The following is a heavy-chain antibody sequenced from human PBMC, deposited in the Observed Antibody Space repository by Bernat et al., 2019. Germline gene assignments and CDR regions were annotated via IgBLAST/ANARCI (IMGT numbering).Heavy chain of an antibody. V-gene: IGHV3-7*01. J-gene: IGHJ4*02. CDR3: ARDGGYDYVWGGYRWGGKSDY. CDR2: IKQDGSEN. Sequence: EVQLVESGGGLVQPGGSLRLSCAASGFTFSSYWMSWVRQAPGKGLEWVANIKQDGSENYYVDSVKGRFTISRDNAKNSLYLQMNRLRAEDTAVYDCARDGGYDYVWGGYRWGGKSDYWGQGTLVTVSS. D-gene: IGHD3-16*02. CDR1: GFTFSSYW.